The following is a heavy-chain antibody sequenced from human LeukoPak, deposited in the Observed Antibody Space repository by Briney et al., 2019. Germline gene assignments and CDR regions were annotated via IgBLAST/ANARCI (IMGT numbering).Heavy chain of an antibody. J-gene: IGHJ4*02. D-gene: IGHD5-12*01. CDR2: IRYDGSNK. CDR1: GFTFSSYG. CDR3: ARDGQVRGYSGYGREDY. V-gene: IGHV3-30*02. Sequence: PGGSLRLSCAASGFTFSSYGMHWVRQAPGKGLEWVAFIRYDGSNKYYADSVKGRFTISRDNSKNTLYLQMNSLRAEDTAVYYCARDGQVRGYSGYGREDYWGQGTLVTVSS.